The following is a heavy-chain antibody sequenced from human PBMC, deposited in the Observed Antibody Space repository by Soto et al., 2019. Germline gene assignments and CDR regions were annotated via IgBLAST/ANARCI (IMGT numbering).Heavy chain of an antibody. D-gene: IGHD2-15*01. CDR1: GGSISSSSYY. J-gene: IGHJ5*02. Sequence: SETLSLTCTVSGGSISSSSYYWGWIRQPPGKGLEWIGSIYYSGSTYYNPSLKSRVTISVDTSKNQFSLKLSSVTAADTAVYYCARLVAATRGWFDPWGQGTLVTV. CDR2: IYYSGST. V-gene: IGHV4-39*01. CDR3: ARLVAATRGWFDP.